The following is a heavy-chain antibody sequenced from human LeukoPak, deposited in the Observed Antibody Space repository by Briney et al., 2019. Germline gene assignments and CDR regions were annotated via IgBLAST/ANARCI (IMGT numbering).Heavy chain of an antibody. D-gene: IGHD3-10*01. V-gene: IGHV3-21*01. Sequence: GGSLRLSCAASGFTFSSYSMNWVRQAPGKGLEWVSSISSSSSYIYYADSVKGRFTISRDNAKSSLYLQMNSLRAEDTAVYYCARDPENTMVRGAHTNGVNWFDPWGQGTLVTVSS. CDR3: ARDPENTMVRGAHTNGVNWFDP. CDR2: ISSSSSYI. CDR1: GFTFSSYS. J-gene: IGHJ5*02.